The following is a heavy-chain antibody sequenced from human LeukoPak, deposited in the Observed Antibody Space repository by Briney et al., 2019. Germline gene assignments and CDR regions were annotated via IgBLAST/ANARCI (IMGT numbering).Heavy chain of an antibody. J-gene: IGHJ4*02. CDR1: GGSISSGDYY. CDR3: AGEALYYDFWSGYWH. CDR2: IYYSGST. D-gene: IGHD3-3*01. V-gene: IGHV4-30-4*08. Sequence: PSETLSLTRTVSGGSISSGDYYWSWIRQPPGKGLEWIGYIYYSGSTYYNPSLKSRVTISVDTSKNQFSLKLSSVTAADTAVYYCAGEALYYDFWSGYWHWGQGTLVTVSS.